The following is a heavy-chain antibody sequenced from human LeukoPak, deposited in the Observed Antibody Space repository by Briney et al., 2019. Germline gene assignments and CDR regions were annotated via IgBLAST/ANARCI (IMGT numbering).Heavy chain of an antibody. Sequence: ASVKVSCKASGYTFTGHYMHWVRQAPGQGLEWMGWINPNNGGTDYAQKFQGRVTMTRGTSISTAYMELSRLRSDDTAVYYCARDHVVVPGGYEAHYYGMDVWGQGTTVTVSS. V-gene: IGHV1-2*02. CDR2: INPNNGGT. D-gene: IGHD2-2*01. J-gene: IGHJ6*02. CDR1: GYTFTGHY. CDR3: ARDHVVVPGGYEAHYYGMDV.